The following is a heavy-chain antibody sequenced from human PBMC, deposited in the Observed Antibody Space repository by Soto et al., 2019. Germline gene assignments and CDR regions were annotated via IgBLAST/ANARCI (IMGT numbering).Heavy chain of an antibody. V-gene: IGHV3-30*18. J-gene: IGHJ4*02. CDR3: AKEGALSGSYYISSSYYFDY. CDR1: GFTFSSYG. Sequence: QVQLVESGGGVVQPGRSLRLSCAASGFTFSSYGMHWVRQAPGKGLEWVAIISYDGSNTYYADSVKGRFTISRDNSKNALCLQMNCLRAEDTCVYYCAKEGALSGSYYISSSYYFDYWGQGTLVTVSS. D-gene: IGHD1-26*01. CDR2: ISYDGSNT.